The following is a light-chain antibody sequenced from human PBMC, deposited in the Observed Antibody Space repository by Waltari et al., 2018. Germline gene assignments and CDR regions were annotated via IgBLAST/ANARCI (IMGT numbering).Light chain of an antibody. V-gene: IGKV1-5*03. Sequence: DIQMTQSPSTLSASIGDRVTITCRASQSISSWLAWYQQQPGKAPNLLIYKAVSVRSGVPSRFSGSGSGTEFTLTISSLQPDDFATYYCQQYNTYSRTFGQGTKVEIK. J-gene: IGKJ1*01. CDR1: QSISSW. CDR2: KAV. CDR3: QQYNTYSRT.